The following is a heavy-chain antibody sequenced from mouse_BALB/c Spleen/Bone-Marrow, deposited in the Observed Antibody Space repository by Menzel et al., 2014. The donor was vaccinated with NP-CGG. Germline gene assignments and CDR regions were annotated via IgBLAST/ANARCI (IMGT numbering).Heavy chain of an antibody. CDR3: TRGEWLLRFAY. CDR1: GYIFTSYW. D-gene: IGHD2-3*01. Sequence: LQQSGSELVRPGASVKLSCKASGYIFTSYWMHWVKQRPGQGLEWIGNIYPGSGSTNYDEKFKSKATLTVDTSSSTAYMQLSSLTFGDSAVYYCTRGEWLLRFAYWGQGTLVTVSA. J-gene: IGHJ3*01. CDR2: IYPGSGST. V-gene: IGHV1S22*01.